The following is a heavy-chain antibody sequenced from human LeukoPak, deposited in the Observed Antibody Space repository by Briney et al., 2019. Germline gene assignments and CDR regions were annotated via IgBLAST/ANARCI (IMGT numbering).Heavy chain of an antibody. Sequence: GESLRISCKGSGYSFTSYWISWVRQMPGKGLEWMGRIDPSGSYTNYSPSFQGHVTISADKSISTAYLQWSSLKASDTAMYYCAGAGIAVAGNAEYFQHWGQGTLVTVSS. D-gene: IGHD6-19*01. CDR3: AGAGIAVAGNAEYFQH. J-gene: IGHJ1*01. V-gene: IGHV5-10-1*01. CDR1: GYSFTSYW. CDR2: IDPSGSYT.